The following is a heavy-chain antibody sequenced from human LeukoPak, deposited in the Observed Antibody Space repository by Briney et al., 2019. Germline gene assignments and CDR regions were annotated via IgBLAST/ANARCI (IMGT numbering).Heavy chain of an antibody. V-gene: IGHV3-66*01. CDR3: ARDGDYYDSSGYYLGRAFDI. D-gene: IGHD3-22*01. Sequence: GGSLRLSCAASGFTVSSNYMSWVRQAPGKGLEWVSVIYSGGSTYYADSVKGRFTISRDNSKDTPYLQMNSLRAEDTAVYYCARDGDYYDSSGYYLGRAFDIWGQGTMVTVSS. J-gene: IGHJ3*02. CDR2: IYSGGST. CDR1: GFTVSSNY.